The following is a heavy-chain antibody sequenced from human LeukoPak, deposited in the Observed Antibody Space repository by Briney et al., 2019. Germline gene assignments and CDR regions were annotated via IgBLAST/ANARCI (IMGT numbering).Heavy chain of an antibody. J-gene: IGHJ4*02. CDR1: GGSFSGYY. D-gene: IGHD3-10*01. V-gene: IGHV3-30-3*01. CDR2: ISYDGSNK. Sequence: LSLTCAVYGGSFSGYYWSWIRQPPGKGLEWVAVISYDGSNKYYADSVKGRFTISRDNSKNTLYLQMNSLRAEDTAVYYCARDHGSGSYYTEAPDYWGQGTLVTVSS. CDR3: ARDHGSGSYYTEAPDY.